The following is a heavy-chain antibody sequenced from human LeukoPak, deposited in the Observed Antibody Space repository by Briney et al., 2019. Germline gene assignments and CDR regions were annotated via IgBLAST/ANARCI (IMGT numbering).Heavy chain of an antibody. CDR3: AKDLATLNREIYYYYGMDV. J-gene: IGHJ6*02. CDR1: GFIFSTYA. CDR2: ISDDGRHN. D-gene: IGHD1-14*01. Sequence: GGSLRLSCAASGFIFSTYAMNWVRQAPGKGLEWVAVISDDGRHNYYADSVKGRFTISRDNSKNTLYLQMNSLRAEDTAVYYCAKDLATLNREIYYYYGMDVWGQGTTVTVSS. V-gene: IGHV3-30*04.